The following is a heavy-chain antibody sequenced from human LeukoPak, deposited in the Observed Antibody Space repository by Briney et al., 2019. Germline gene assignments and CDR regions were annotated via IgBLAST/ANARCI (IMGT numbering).Heavy chain of an antibody. CDR1: GGSISSYY. Sequence: SETLSLTCTVSGGSISSYYWSWIRQPPGKGLEWIGYIYYSGSTNYNPSLKSRVTISVDTSKNQFSLKLSSVTAADTAVYYCARRGSGDPHLDYWGQGTLVTVSS. CDR2: IYYSGST. D-gene: IGHD3-10*01. J-gene: IGHJ4*02. V-gene: IGHV4-59*08. CDR3: ARRGSGDPHLDY.